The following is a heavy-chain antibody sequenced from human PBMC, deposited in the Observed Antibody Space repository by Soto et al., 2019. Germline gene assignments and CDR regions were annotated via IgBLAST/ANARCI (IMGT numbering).Heavy chain of an antibody. CDR1: VYTLPSLF. V-gene: IGHV1-24*01. CDR2: FDPGDGET. CDR3: ATSLLEWLLSYPYGMDA. J-gene: IGHJ6*02. Sequence: XSVKVSCRVPVYTLPSLFMHWVRQAPGKGLERMGGFDPGDGETIYAQKFQGRVTMTEDTSTETAYMELSSLRSEDTAVYYCATSLLEWLLSYPYGMDASRQGTTVTVSS. D-gene: IGHD3-3*02.